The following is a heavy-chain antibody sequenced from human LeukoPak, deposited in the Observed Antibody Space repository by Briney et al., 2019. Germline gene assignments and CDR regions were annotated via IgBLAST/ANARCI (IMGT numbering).Heavy chain of an antibody. Sequence: PSETLSLTCAVCGYSISSGYYWGWFRQPPGKGLEWIGSIYHSGSTYYNPSLKSRVTISVDTSKNQFSLKLSSVTAADTAVYYCARPGWHYYDSSLNYYFDYWGQGTLVTVSS. CDR2: IYHSGST. CDR1: GYSISSGYY. V-gene: IGHV4-38-2*01. J-gene: IGHJ4*02. D-gene: IGHD3-22*01. CDR3: ARPGWHYYDSSLNYYFDY.